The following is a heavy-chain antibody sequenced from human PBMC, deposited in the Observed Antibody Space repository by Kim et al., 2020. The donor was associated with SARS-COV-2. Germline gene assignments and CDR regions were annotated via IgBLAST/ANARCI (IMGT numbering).Heavy chain of an antibody. CDR3: ARVDTLYGSGLGYFDL. Sequence: GGSLRLSCAASGFTFSSYAMHWVRQAPGKGLEYVSAISSNGGSTYYANSVKDRFTISRDNSKNTLYLQMGSLRAEDMAVYYCARVDTLYGSGLGYFDLWGRGTLVTVSS. J-gene: IGHJ2*01. CDR1: GFTFSSYA. V-gene: IGHV3-64*01. D-gene: IGHD3-10*01. CDR2: ISSNGGST.